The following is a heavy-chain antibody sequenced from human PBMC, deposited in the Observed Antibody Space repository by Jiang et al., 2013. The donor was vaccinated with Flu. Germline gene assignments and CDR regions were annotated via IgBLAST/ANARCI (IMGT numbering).Heavy chain of an antibody. J-gene: IGHJ6*04. CDR3: AQLTGDPYGMDV. V-gene: IGHV6-1*01. CDR2: TYYRSKWYN. D-gene: IGHD7-27*01. CDR1: GDSVSSNSAA. Sequence: QTLSLTCAISGDSVSSNSAAWNWIRQSPSRGLEWLGRTYYRSKWYNDYAVSVKSRITINPDTSKNQSSLQLNSVTPEDTAVYYCAQLTGDPYGMDVWGKGTTVTVSS.